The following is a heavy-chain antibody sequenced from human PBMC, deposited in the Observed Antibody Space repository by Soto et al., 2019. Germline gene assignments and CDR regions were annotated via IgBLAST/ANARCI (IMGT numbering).Heavy chain of an antibody. Sequence: SVKVSCKASGGTFSSYAISWVRQAPGQGLEWMGGIIPIFGTANYAQKFQGRVTITADESTSTAYMELSSLRSEDTAVYYCARRATSPDYYFDYWGQGTLVTVPQ. CDR2: IIPIFGTA. CDR3: ARRATSPDYYFDY. J-gene: IGHJ4*02. D-gene: IGHD2-2*01. V-gene: IGHV1-69*13. CDR1: GGTFSSYA.